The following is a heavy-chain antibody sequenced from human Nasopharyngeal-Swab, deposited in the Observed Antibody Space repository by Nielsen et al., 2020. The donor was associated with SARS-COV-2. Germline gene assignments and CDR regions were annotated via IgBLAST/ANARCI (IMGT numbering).Heavy chain of an antibody. J-gene: IGHJ6*02. D-gene: IGHD5-18*01. CDR3: AKDLGGEYSYGRNYYNGMDV. CDR2: ISWNSGSI. CDR1: GFTFDDYA. Sequence: SLKISCAASGFTFDDYAMHWVRQAPGKGLEWVSGISWNSGSIGYADSVKGRFTISRDNAKNSLYLQMNSLRAEDTALYYCAKDLGGEYSYGRNYYNGMDVWGQGTTVTVSS. V-gene: IGHV3-9*01.